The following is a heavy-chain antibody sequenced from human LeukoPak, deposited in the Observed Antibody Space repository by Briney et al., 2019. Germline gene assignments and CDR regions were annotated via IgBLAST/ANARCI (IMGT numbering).Heavy chain of an antibody. CDR2: ISGSGGST. Sequence: PGGSLRLSCAVSGFTFSSYAMSWVRQAPGKGREWVSAISGSGGSTYYADSVKGRFTISRDNSKNTLYLQMDSLIAEDTAVYYCAKDGKYYDFWSGYYSRSYYYYMDVWGKGTTVTVSS. CDR3: AKDGKYYDFWSGYYSRSYYYYMDV. D-gene: IGHD3-3*01. V-gene: IGHV3-23*01. CDR1: GFTFSSYA. J-gene: IGHJ6*03.